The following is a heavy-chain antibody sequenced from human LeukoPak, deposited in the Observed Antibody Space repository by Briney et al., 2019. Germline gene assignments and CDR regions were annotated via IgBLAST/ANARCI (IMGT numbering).Heavy chain of an antibody. Sequence: GGSLRLSCAASGFTFSSYSMNWVRQAPGKGLEWVSSISSSSSYIYYADSVKGRFTISRDNAKNSLYLQMNSLRAEDTAAYYCARGIAYCGGDCYSAFDYWGQGTLVTVSS. CDR3: ARGIAYCGGDCYSAFDY. V-gene: IGHV3-21*01. D-gene: IGHD2-21*02. CDR1: GFTFSSYS. CDR2: ISSSSSYI. J-gene: IGHJ4*02.